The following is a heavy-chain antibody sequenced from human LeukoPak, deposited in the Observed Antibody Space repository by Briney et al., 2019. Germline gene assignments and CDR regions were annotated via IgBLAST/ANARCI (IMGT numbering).Heavy chain of an antibody. V-gene: IGHV1-46*01. D-gene: IGHD6-13*01. CDR3: ARVDYSSSWYVGEGAFDY. J-gene: IGHJ4*01. CDR2: INPSGGST. CDR1: GYTFTSYY. Sequence: ASVKVSCKASGYTFTSYYMHWVRQAPGQGLEWMGIINPSGGSTSYAQKFQGRVTMTRDTSTSTVYMELSSLRSEDTAVYYCARVDYSSSWYVGEGAFDYWGQGTLVTVSS.